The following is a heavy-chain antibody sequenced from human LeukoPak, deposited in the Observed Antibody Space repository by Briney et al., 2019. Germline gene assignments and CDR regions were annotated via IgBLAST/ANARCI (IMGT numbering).Heavy chain of an antibody. CDR3: AKVGDGYNYYFDY. J-gene: IGHJ4*02. CDR1: GFTFSSYG. V-gene: IGHV3-30*18. Sequence: QSGGSLRLSCAASGFTFSSYGMHWVRQAPGKGLEWVAVISYDGSNKYYADSVKGRFTISRDNSKNTLYLQMNSLRAEDTAVYYCAKVGDGYNYYFDYWGQGTLVTVSS. CDR2: ISYDGSNK. D-gene: IGHD5-24*01.